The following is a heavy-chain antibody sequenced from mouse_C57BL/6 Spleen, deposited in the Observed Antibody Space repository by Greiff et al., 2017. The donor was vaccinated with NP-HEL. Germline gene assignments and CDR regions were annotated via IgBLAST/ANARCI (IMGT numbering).Heavy chain of an antibody. D-gene: IGHD4-1*01. CDR3: ARWELYAMDY. Sequence: VKLMESGAELVRPGASVKLSCKASGYTFTDYYINWVKQRPGQGLEWIARIYPGSGNTYYNEKFKGKATLTAEKSSSTAYMQLSSLTSEDSAVYFCARWELYAMDYWGQGTSVTVSS. V-gene: IGHV1-76*01. J-gene: IGHJ4*01. CDR2: IYPGSGNT. CDR1: GYTFTDYY.